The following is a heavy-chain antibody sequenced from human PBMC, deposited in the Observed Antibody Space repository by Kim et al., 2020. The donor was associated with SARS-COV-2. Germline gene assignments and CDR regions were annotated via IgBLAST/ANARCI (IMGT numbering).Heavy chain of an antibody. J-gene: IGHJ5*02. CDR2: ISYDGSNK. V-gene: IGHV3-30*18. D-gene: IGHD3-22*01. CDR1: GFTFSSYG. Sequence: GGSLRLSCAASGFTFSSYGMHWVRQAPGKGLEWVAVISYDGSNKYYADSVKGRFTISRDNSKNTLYLQMNSLRAEDTAVYYCAKGGSGYLVDWFDPWGQGTLVTVSS. CDR3: AKGGSGYLVDWFDP.